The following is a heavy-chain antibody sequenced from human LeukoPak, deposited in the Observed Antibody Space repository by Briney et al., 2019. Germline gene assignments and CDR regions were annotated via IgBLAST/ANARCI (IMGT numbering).Heavy chain of an antibody. Sequence: SETLSLTCAVYGGSFSGYYWSWIRQPPGKRLEWIGEINHSGSTNYNPSLKSRVTISVDTSKNQFSLKLSSVTAADTAVYYCARGLIVCSGGSCYSDYYYGMDVWGQGTTVTVSS. D-gene: IGHD2-15*01. V-gene: IGHV4-34*01. CDR2: INHSGST. CDR1: GGSFSGYY. CDR3: ARGLIVCSGGSCYSDYYYGMDV. J-gene: IGHJ6*02.